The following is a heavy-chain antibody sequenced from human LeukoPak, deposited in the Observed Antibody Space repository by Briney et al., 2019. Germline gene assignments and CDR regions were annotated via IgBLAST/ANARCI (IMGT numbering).Heavy chain of an antibody. J-gene: IGHJ6*02. D-gene: IGHD5-24*01. CDR1: GYTFTSYG. V-gene: IGHV1-46*01. CDR2: INPSGGST. Sequence: GASVKVSCKASGYTFTSYGISWVRQAPGQGLEWMGIINPSGGSTSYAQKFQGRVTMTRDTSTSTVYMELSSLRSEDTAVYYCAGEMATIKDYYYGMDVWGQGTTVTVSS. CDR3: AGEMATIKDYYYGMDV.